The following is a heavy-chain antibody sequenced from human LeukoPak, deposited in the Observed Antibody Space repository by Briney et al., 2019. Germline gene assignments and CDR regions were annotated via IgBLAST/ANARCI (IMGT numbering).Heavy chain of an antibody. CDR2: IWYDGSNK. D-gene: IGHD2-2*01. CDR3: AREDIVVVPAAMSYYYGMDV. V-gene: IGHV3-33*01. J-gene: IGHJ6*02. Sequence: GGSLRLSCAASGFTFSSYGMHWVRQAPGKGLEWVAVIWYDGSNKYYADSVKGRFTISRDNSKNTLYLQMNSLRAEDTAVYYCAREDIVVVPAAMSYYYGMDVWGQGTTVTVSS. CDR1: GFTFSSYG.